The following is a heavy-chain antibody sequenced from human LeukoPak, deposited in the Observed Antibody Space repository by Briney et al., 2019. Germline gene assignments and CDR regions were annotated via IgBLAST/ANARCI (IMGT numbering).Heavy chain of an antibody. J-gene: IGHJ5*02. CDR3: ARSYGSGRTHNWLDP. V-gene: IGHV4-39*01. CDR1: LGSIRNSLYY. D-gene: IGHD3-10*01. CDR2: IYYSGST. Sequence: PEALSLTRTVSLGSIRNSLYYSAWIRQPPGRGPEWIGNIYYSGSTYYNTSLKSRLPMSVDMSKNQFSLKLSSVTAADTAVYYCARSYGSGRTHNWLDPWGQGTLVTVSS.